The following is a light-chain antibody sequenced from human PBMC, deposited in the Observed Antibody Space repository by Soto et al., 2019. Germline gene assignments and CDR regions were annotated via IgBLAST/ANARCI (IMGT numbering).Light chain of an antibody. Sequence: QPVLTQPASVSGSPGQSITISCTGTSSDVGGYNYVSWYQQHPGKAPKLMINDVSNRPSGVSNRFSGSKSGNTASLTISGLQAEDEADYYCSSYTSSSLYVFGTGTQLTVL. CDR2: DVS. V-gene: IGLV2-14*01. J-gene: IGLJ1*01. CDR3: SSYTSSSLYV. CDR1: SSDVGGYNY.